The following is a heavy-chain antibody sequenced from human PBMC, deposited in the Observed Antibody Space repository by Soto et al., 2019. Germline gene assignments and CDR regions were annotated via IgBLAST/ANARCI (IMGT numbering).Heavy chain of an antibody. D-gene: IGHD6-19*01. CDR2: INVGNGNT. Sequence: ASVKVSCKASGYSFTSYVMHWVRQAPGQRLEWMGWINVGNGNTKYSQKFQGRVTITRDTSASTAYMELRSLRSEDTAVYYCARDLLQQWLVPSTYFDDWGQGSLVTVSS. V-gene: IGHV1-3*01. J-gene: IGHJ4*02. CDR3: ARDLLQQWLVPSTYFDD. CDR1: GYSFTSYV.